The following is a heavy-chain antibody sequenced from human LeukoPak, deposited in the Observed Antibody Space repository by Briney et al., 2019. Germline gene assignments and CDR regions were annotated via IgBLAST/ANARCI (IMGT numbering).Heavy chain of an antibody. V-gene: IGHV3-13*01. D-gene: IGHD3-10*01. CDR2: IGAFGDT. J-gene: IGHJ4*02. CDR1: GFAFSSYD. CDR3: ARAASYNYNNRPYLFDS. Sequence: GGSLRLSCAASGFAFSSYDMHWVRQASGKGLEWVSGIGAFGDTYYGVAVRGRFTISRDTKNSLYLQMNSLGAGDTAVYFCARAASYNYNNRPYLFDSWGQGTLAAVSS.